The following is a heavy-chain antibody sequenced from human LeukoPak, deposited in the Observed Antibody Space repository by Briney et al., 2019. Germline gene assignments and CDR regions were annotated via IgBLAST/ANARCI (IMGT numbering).Heavy chain of an antibody. D-gene: IGHD1-1*01. CDR3: ARGPLASLHAFAI. V-gene: IGHV3-11*06. Sequence: PGGSLRLSCAASGFTLSDYYMTWIRQSPGKGVEWSSYISGNSPYRTYADSVEGRFTVSRDNAQNSLHLQMNSLTAEDTAVYYCARGPLASLHAFAIWGQGTKVTVSS. CDR1: GFTLSDYY. CDR2: ISGNSPYR. J-gene: IGHJ3*02.